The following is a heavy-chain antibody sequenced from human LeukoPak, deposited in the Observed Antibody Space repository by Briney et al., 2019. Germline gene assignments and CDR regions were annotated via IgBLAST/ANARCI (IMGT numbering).Heavy chain of an antibody. CDR3: ARLYNWNDYYGMDV. CDR1: GGTFSSYA. Sequence: ASVKVSCKASGGTFSSYAISWVRQATGQGLEWMGWMKPNSGDTGYAQKFQGRVTMTRNTSISTAYMELSSLRSEDTAVYYCARLYNWNDYYGMDVWGQGTTVTVSS. D-gene: IGHD1-1*01. CDR2: MKPNSGDT. J-gene: IGHJ6*02. V-gene: IGHV1-8*02.